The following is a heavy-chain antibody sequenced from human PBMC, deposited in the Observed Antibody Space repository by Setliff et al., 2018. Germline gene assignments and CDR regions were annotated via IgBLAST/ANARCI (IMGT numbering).Heavy chain of an antibody. V-gene: IGHV4-39*07. J-gene: IGHJ6*02. Sequence: SETLSLTCTVSGGSISSSSYYWGWIRQPPGKGLEWIGSIYYSGSTYYNPSLKSRVTISVDTTKNQFSLKLSSVTAADTAVYYCARVSMYSSSWYYYYYGMDVWGQVTTVTVSS. D-gene: IGHD6-13*01. CDR2: IYYSGST. CDR3: ARVSMYSSSWYYYYYGMDV. CDR1: GGSISSSSYY.